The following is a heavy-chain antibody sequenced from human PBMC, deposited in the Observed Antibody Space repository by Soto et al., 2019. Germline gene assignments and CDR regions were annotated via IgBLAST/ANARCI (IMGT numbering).Heavy chain of an antibody. CDR1: GFTFTSSA. CDR2: IVVGSGNT. D-gene: IGHD3-22*01. CDR3: AYDSSGYYYFDY. Sequence: ASVKVSCKASGFTFTSSAVQWVRQARGQRLEWIGWIVVGSGNTNYAQKFQERVTITRGMSTSTAYMELSSLRSEDTAVYYCAYDSSGYYYFDYWGQGTLVTVSS. V-gene: IGHV1-58*01. J-gene: IGHJ4*02.